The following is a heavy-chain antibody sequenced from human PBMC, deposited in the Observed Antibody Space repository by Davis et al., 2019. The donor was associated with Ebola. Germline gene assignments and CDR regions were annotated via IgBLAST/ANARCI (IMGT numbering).Heavy chain of an antibody. CDR3: ARASFGYNSGWYADY. CDR2: VHGGNGNT. Sequence: ASVKVSCKASGFALTKYAIHWVRQAPGQWLEWMGWVHGGNGNTKYSQRFQGRVTITTDTSASTVYLDLTSLRSEDTAVFYCARASFGYNSGWYADYWGPGSLVTVSS. D-gene: IGHD6-19*01. J-gene: IGHJ4*02. CDR1: GFALTKYA. V-gene: IGHV1-3*01.